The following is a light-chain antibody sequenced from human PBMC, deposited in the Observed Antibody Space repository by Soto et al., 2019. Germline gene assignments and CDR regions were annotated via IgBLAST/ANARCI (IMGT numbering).Light chain of an antibody. Sequence: EIVLTQSPGTLSLSPGERATLSCRASQSVSSTYVAWYQQKSGQAPRLLIYGASSRATGIPDRFSGSGSGTDFTLTISRLEPEDFAVYYCQQYDNWPWTFGQGTKVDIK. V-gene: IGKV3-20*01. CDR3: QQYDNWPWT. CDR2: GAS. CDR1: QSVSSTY. J-gene: IGKJ1*01.